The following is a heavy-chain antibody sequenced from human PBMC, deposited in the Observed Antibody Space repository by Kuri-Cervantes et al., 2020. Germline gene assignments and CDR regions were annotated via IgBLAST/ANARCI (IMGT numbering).Heavy chain of an antibody. CDR2: ISNSGTTI. CDR1: GFTFSDYY. D-gene: IGHD3-10*01. CDR3: AREYFIRAEDAFDI. J-gene: IGHJ3*02. Sequence: GGSLRLSCAASGFTFSDYYMSWIRQAPGKGLEWISYISNSGTTIYYAADSVKGRFTLSRDNAENSLYLQMNSLRAEDTAVYYCAREYFIRAEDAFDIWGQGTMVTVSS. V-gene: IGHV3-11*04.